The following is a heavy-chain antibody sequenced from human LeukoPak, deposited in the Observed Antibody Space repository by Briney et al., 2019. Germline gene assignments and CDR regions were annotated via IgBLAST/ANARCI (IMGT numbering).Heavy chain of an antibody. CDR2: ISYDGSNK. D-gene: IGHD3-22*01. CDR1: GFTFSSYG. V-gene: IGHV3-30*18. J-gene: IGHJ4*02. CDR3: AKGGYYDSSGYYQPGL. Sequence: PGGSLRLSCAASGFTFSSYGMHWVRQAPGKGLEGVAVISYDGSNKYYADSVKGRFTISRDNSKHTLYLQMNSLRAEDTAVYYCAKGGYYDSSGYYQPGLWGQGTLVTVSS.